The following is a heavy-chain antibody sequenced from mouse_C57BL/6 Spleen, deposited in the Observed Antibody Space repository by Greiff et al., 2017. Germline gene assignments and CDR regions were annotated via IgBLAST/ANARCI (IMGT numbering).Heavy chain of an antibody. Sequence: QVQLQQPGAELVRPGSSVKLSCKASGYTFTSYWMHWVKQRPIQGLEWIGNIDPSDSETHYNQKFKDKATLTVDKSSSTAYMQLSSLTSDDSAVYYCARNGSSLSYFDYWGQGTTLTVSS. D-gene: IGHD1-1*01. CDR1: GYTFTSYW. CDR2: IDPSDSET. CDR3: ARNGSSLSYFDY. J-gene: IGHJ2*01. V-gene: IGHV1-52*01.